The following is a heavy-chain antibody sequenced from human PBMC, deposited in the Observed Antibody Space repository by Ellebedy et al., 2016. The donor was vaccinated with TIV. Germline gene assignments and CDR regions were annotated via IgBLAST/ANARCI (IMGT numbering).Heavy chain of an antibody. J-gene: IGHJ6*02. V-gene: IGHV1-2*04. CDR3: AGDGVYSSQREAGMDGMDV. CDR2: INPNSGGT. Sequence: AASVKVSCKASGYTFTGYYMHWVRQAPGQGLEWMGWINPNSGGTNYAQKFQGWVTMTRDTSISPAYMELSRLRSDDTAVYYCAGDGVYSSQREAGMDGMDVWGQGTTVTVSS. CDR1: GYTFTGYY. D-gene: IGHD6-13*01.